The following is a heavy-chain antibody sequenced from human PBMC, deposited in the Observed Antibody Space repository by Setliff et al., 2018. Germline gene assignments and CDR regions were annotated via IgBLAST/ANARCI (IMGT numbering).Heavy chain of an antibody. J-gene: IGHJ6*03. Sequence: ASVKVSCKASGYTFRSYGISWMRQAPGQGLEWMGWINTNTGNPSYAQGFTGRFVFSLDTSVSTAYLQISSLKAEDTALYYCARASRFGTIKYRGDYYMDVWGKGTTVTVSS. CDR1: GYTFRSYG. D-gene: IGHD3-10*01. CDR2: INTNTGNP. V-gene: IGHV7-4-1*02. CDR3: ARASRFGTIKYRGDYYMDV.